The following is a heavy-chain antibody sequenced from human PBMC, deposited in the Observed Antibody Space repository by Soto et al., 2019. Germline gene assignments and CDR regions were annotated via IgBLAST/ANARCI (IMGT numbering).Heavy chain of an antibody. D-gene: IGHD2-2*02. CDR3: AMEYCSSTSCYRDY. CDR2: IYYSGST. CDR1: GGSVSSGSSY. Sequence: TSETLSLTCTVSGGSVSSGSSYWSWIRQPPGKGLEWIGYIYYSGSTNYNPSLKSRVTITADKSTSTAYMELSSLRSEDTAVYYCAMEYCSSTSCYRDYWGQGTLVTVSS. J-gene: IGHJ4*02. V-gene: IGHV4-61*01.